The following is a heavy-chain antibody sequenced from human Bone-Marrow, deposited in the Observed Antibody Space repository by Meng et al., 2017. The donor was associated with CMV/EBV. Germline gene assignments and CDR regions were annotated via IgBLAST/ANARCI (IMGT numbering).Heavy chain of an antibody. J-gene: IGHJ4*02. CDR2: ISSSSSTI. CDR3: ARIAVAGDFDY. Sequence: GESLKISCAASGFTFSSYSMNWVRQAPGKGLEWVSYISSSSSTIYYADSVKGRFTISRDDAKNSLYLQMNSLRAEDTAVYYCARIAVAGDFDYWGQGTLVTVSS. V-gene: IGHV3-48*04. D-gene: IGHD6-19*01. CDR1: GFTFSSYS.